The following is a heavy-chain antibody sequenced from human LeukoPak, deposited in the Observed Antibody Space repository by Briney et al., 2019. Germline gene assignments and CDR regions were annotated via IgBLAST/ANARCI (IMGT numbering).Heavy chain of an antibody. CDR1: GGSISSGDYY. V-gene: IGHV4-30-4*08. Sequence: SETLCLTCTVSGGSISSGDYYWSWIRQPPGKGRESIGYSYYSGSNYYNPALKSRATISVDTSKNQFSLKLSSVTAADTAVYYCARGSGLDSFDYWGQGTLVTVSS. D-gene: IGHD3-22*01. CDR3: ARGSGLDSFDY. J-gene: IGHJ4*02. CDR2: SYYSGSN.